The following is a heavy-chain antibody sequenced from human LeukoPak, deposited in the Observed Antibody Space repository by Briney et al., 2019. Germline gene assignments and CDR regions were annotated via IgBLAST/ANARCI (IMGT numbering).Heavy chain of an antibody. D-gene: IGHD3-16*01. CDR1: GFTFSSYA. CDR3: VKDVPRFGEPPFDP. Sequence: GGSLRLSCSASGFTFSSYAMHWVRQAPGKGLEYVSAISSNGGSTYYANSVKGRFTISRDNSKDTLYLQMSSLRAEDTAVYYCVKDVPRFGEPPFDPWGQGTLVTVSS. CDR2: ISSNGGST. V-gene: IGHV3-64D*06. J-gene: IGHJ5*02.